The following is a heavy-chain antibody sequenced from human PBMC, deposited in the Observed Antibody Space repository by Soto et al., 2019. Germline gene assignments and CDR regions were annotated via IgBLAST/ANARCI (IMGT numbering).Heavy chain of an antibody. Sequence: QVQLVQSGAEEKKPGASVKVSCKASGYTFTGYAMHWVRQAPGQRLEWMGWINAGNGNTKYSQKFQGRVTITRDTYANTAYMDLSSLRSEDTAVSYCARAVAVAADFDYCGQGTLVTVSS. J-gene: IGHJ4*02. CDR1: GYTFTGYA. D-gene: IGHD6-19*01. CDR3: ARAVAVAADFDY. CDR2: INAGNGNT. V-gene: IGHV1-3*05.